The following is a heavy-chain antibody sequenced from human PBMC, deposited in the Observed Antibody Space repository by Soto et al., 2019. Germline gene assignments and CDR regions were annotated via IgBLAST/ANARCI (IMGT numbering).Heavy chain of an antibody. D-gene: IGHD4-4*01. CDR1: GYTFTGLF. V-gene: IGHV1-2*02. CDR3: ALIEMTTIA. Sequence: ASVKVSCKASGYTFTGLFMHWVRQAPGQGLEWRGWISPYTGDTNYARKVQGRVTMTRDTAISAAYMELTSLASEDTAIYYCALIEMTTIAWGQGTLVTVSS. CDR2: ISPYTGDT. J-gene: IGHJ4*02.